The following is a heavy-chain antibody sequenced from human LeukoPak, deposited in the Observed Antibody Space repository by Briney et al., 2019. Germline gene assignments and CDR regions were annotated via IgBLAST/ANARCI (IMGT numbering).Heavy chain of an antibody. CDR2: INWNGGST. Sequence: GGSLRLSCAASGFTFDDYGMSWVRQAPGKGLEWVSGINWNGGSTGYADSVKGRFTISRDNAKNSLYLQMNSLRAEDTALYYCAKIAVAGNYYYYYMDVWGKGTTVTVSS. CDR3: AKIAVAGNYYYYYMDV. V-gene: IGHV3-20*04. CDR1: GFTFDDYG. D-gene: IGHD6-19*01. J-gene: IGHJ6*03.